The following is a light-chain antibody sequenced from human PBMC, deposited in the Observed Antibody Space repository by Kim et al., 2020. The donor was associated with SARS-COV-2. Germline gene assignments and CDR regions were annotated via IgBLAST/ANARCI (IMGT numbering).Light chain of an antibody. CDR3: QQRSNFLT. CDR2: DAS. CDR1: QSVSSY. Sequence: SLSPGERATLSCRASQSVSSYLAWYQQKPGQAPRLLIYDASNSATGIPARFSGSGSGTDFTLTISSLEPEDFAVYYCQQRSNFLTFGGGTKVDIK. J-gene: IGKJ4*01. V-gene: IGKV3-11*01.